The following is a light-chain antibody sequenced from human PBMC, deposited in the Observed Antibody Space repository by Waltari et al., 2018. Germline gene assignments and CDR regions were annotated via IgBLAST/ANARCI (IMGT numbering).Light chain of an antibody. Sequence: SYVLTPPPPVSLAPGESPRTPCGGTNIGTTRGHWYQQKPGQAPVLVIYSDSDRPSGIPERFSGANSGNTATLTISRVEAGDEADYYCQVWEISRDHYVFGSGTEVTVL. J-gene: IGLJ1*01. CDR2: SDS. V-gene: IGLV3-21*01. CDR1: NIGTTR. CDR3: QVWEISRDHYV.